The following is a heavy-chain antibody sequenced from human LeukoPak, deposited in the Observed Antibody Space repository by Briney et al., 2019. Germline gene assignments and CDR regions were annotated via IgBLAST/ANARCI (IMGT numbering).Heavy chain of an antibody. D-gene: IGHD3-10*02. CDR3: AGDPDGGGLFDFDY. V-gene: IGHV6-1*01. J-gene: IGHJ4*02. CDR1: GDSLPTNSAT. CDR2: TYYRSKRYN. Sequence: SQTLSLTCATFGDSLPTNSATWTWLRPSPSRGLEWLGRTYYRSKRYNEYAAYVKSRISINPDTSRNQFSLNRKSVNPEDTAVYYWAGDPDGGGLFDFDYRGQGNLVTVSS.